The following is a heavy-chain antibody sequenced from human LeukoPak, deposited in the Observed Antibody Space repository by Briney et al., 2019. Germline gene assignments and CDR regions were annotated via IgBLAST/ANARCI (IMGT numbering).Heavy chain of an antibody. V-gene: IGHV1-18*01. CDR3: ASSWYYDFWSGYYGMDV. J-gene: IGHJ6*02. CDR1: GYTFTSYG. Sequence: ALVKVSCKASGYTFTSYGISWVRQAPGQGLEWMGWISAYNGNTNYAQKLQGRVTMTTDTSTSTAYMELRSLRSDDTAVYYCASSWYYDFWSGYYGMDVWGQGTTVTVSS. D-gene: IGHD3-3*01. CDR2: ISAYNGNT.